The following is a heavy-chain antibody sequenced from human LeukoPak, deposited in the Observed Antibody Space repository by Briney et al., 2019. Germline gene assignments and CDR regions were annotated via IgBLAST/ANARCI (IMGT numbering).Heavy chain of an antibody. CDR3: AALGITMIGGV. D-gene: IGHD3-10*02. CDR1: GFTFSSYE. Sequence: LSGGSLRLSCAASGFTFSSYEMNWVRQAPGKGLEWVSYISSSGSTIYYADSVKGRFTISRDNAKNSLYLQMNSLRAEDTAVYYCAALGITMIGGVWGKGTTVTVSS. CDR2: ISSSGSTI. J-gene: IGHJ6*04. V-gene: IGHV3-48*03.